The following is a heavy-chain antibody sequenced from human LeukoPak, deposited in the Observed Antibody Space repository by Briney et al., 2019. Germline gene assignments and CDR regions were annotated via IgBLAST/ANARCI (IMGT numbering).Heavy chain of an antibody. Sequence: GESLKISCQTSGFTFTDYWIGWVRQMPGKGLEWMGIIYPGDSDTKYSPSFRGQVTMSADKSTNTAYLQWGSLKASDTAMYFCAGGDASMATGFNYWGQGTLVTVSS. CDR3: AGGDASMATGFNY. D-gene: IGHD6-6*01. CDR2: IYPGDSDT. CDR1: GFTFTDYW. V-gene: IGHV5-51*01. J-gene: IGHJ4*02.